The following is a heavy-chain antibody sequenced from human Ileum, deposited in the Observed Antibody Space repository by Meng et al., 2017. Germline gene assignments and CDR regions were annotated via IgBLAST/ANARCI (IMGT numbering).Heavy chain of an antibody. Sequence: QLQQGGAGLLKPAEALSLPCAVYGGSFSGYYWSWIRQPPGKGLEWIGEINHSGSTNYNPSLKSRVTISVDTSKNQFSLKLSSVTAADTAVYYCARTRRGSSGWYMGYWGQGTLVTVSS. J-gene: IGHJ4*02. D-gene: IGHD6-19*01. CDR1: GGSFSGYY. V-gene: IGHV4-34*01. CDR3: ARTRRGSSGWYMGY. CDR2: INHSGST.